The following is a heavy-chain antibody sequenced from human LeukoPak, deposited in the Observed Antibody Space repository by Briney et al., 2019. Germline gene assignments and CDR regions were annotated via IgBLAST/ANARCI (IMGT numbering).Heavy chain of an antibody. D-gene: IGHD3-22*01. CDR2: IYHSGRT. CDR3: ARVGFTMIVL. V-gene: IGHV4-39*07. J-gene: IGHJ4*02. CDR1: GGSISSSSYY. Sequence: SETLSLTCTVSGGSISSSSYYWGWIRQPPGKVLGWIGSIYHSGRTYYNPSLQIRVTISVDPYNNQFSIKLSSVTAADTAVYYCARVGFTMIVLWGQGTLVTVSS.